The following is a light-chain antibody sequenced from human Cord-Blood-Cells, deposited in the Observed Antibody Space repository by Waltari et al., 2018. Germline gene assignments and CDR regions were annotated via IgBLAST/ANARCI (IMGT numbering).Light chain of an antibody. J-gene: IGLJ1*01. CDR3: QSYDSSLSGLYV. CDR1: SSNIGAGYD. CDR2: GYS. V-gene: IGLV1-40*01. Sequence: QSVLTQPPSVSGAPGQRVTISCPGSSSNIGAGYDVHWYQQLPGTAPKLLIYGYSKRPSGVPDRVSGSTSGTSASLAITGLQAEDEADYYCQSYDSSLSGLYVFGTGTKVTVL.